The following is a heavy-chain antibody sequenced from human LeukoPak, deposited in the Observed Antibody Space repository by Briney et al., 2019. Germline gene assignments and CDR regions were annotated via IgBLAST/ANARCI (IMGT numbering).Heavy chain of an antibody. CDR2: IYYSGST. V-gene: IGHV4-39*01. CDR3: ARRITMVRGVIIHYYYYYYMDV. CDR1: GGSISSSSYY. Sequence: SETLSLTCTVSGGSISSSSYYWGWIRQPPGKGLEWIGSIYYSGSTYYNPSLKSRVTISVDTSKNQFSLKLSSVTAADTAVYCCARRITMVRGVIIHYYYYYYMDVWGKGTTVTVSS. J-gene: IGHJ6*03. D-gene: IGHD3-10*01.